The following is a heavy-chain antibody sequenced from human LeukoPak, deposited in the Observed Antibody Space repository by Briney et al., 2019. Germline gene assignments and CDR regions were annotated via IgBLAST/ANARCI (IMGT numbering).Heavy chain of an antibody. Sequence: PGGSLGLSCAASGFTFSSYWMHWVRQAPGKGLVWVSRINTDGSSTSYADSVKGRFTISRDNAKNTLYLQMNSLRAEDTAVYYCARHYDRYYYYMDVWGKGTTVTVSS. J-gene: IGHJ6*03. V-gene: IGHV3-74*01. CDR2: INTDGSST. D-gene: IGHD3-9*01. CDR3: ARHYDRYYYYMDV. CDR1: GFTFSSYW.